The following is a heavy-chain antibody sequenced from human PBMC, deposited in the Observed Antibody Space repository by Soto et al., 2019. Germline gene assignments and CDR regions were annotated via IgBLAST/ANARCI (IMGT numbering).Heavy chain of an antibody. Sequence: QVQLVESGGGVVQPGRSLRLSCAASRFTLSSFGMHWVRQAPGKGLEWVAVIWYDGSNKYYADSVKGRFTISRDNSKNTMYLKMNGLGGEDTAVYYCGRAPEKWGRSYSGMDVWGQGTTVTFSS. CDR2: IWYDGSNK. J-gene: IGHJ6*02. CDR1: RFTLSSFG. D-gene: IGHD3-16*01. V-gene: IGHV3-33*03. CDR3: GRAPEKWGRSYSGMDV.